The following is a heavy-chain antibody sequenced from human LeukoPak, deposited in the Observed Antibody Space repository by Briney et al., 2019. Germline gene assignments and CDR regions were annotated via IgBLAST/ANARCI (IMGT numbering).Heavy chain of an antibody. Sequence: ASVKVSCKASGYTFTSYGITWVRQAPGQGLEWMGWISANNGNTNYAQRLQGRVTMTTVTSTSTAYMELRSLRSDDTAVYYCARILYYDSSGPPDYWGQGTLVTVSS. J-gene: IGHJ4*02. CDR1: GYTFTSYG. CDR2: ISANNGNT. D-gene: IGHD3-22*01. CDR3: ARILYYDSSGPPDY. V-gene: IGHV1-18*01.